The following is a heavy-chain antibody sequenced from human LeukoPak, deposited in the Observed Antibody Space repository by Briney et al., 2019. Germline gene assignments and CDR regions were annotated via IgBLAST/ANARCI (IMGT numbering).Heavy chain of an antibody. CDR3: ARRNRHYDILTGYYHYYYYMDV. V-gene: IGHV4-34*01. J-gene: IGHJ6*03. CDR1: GGSFSGYY. D-gene: IGHD3-9*01. CDR2: INHSGST. Sequence: SETLSLTCAVYGGSFSGYYWSWIRQPPGKGLEWIGEINHSGSTNYNPSLKSRVTISVDTSKNQFSLKLSSVTAADTAVYYCARRNRHYDILTGYYHYYYYMDVWGKGTTVTISS.